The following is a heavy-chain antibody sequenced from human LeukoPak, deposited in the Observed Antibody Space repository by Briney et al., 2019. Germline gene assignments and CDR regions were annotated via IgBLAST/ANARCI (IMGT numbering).Heavy chain of an antibody. D-gene: IGHD3-10*01. CDR1: GFSFSTNP. CDR2: ISPDRT. J-gene: IGHJ3*02. CDR3: VKEHVDRAFTRSFEI. V-gene: IGHV3-23*01. Sequence: GGSLRLSCAASGFSFSTNPMSWVRQAPGKGLEWVSAISPDRTYYAASVKGRLTISRDNYKNTVDLHINSPRAEDTAIYYCVKEHVDRAFTRSFEIWGQGTVVPVSS.